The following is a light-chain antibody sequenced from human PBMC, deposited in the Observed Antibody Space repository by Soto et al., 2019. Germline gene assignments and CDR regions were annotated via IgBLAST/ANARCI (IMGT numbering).Light chain of an antibody. V-gene: IGKV1-5*03. CDR1: QSISSW. Sequence: DIQMTQSPSTLSASVGDRVTIICRASQSISSWLAWYQQKPGKAPKLLIYKASSLESGVPSRFSGSGSGTEFTLTISSLQPDDFATYYCYWETFGQGTKVEIK. J-gene: IGKJ1*01. CDR2: KAS. CDR3: YWET.